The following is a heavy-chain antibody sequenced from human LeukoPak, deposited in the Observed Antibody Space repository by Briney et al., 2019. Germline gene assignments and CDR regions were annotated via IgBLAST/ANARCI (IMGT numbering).Heavy chain of an antibody. Sequence: SETLSLTCTVSGGSISSSSYYWGWIRQPPGKGLEWIGSIYYSGSTYYNPSLKSRVTISVDTSKNRLSLKLSSVTAADTAVYYCAVTAATEVGFDYWGQGTLVTVSS. V-gene: IGHV4-39*01. CDR2: IYYSGST. D-gene: IGHD1-26*01. CDR1: GGSISSSSYY. CDR3: AVTAATEVGFDY. J-gene: IGHJ4*02.